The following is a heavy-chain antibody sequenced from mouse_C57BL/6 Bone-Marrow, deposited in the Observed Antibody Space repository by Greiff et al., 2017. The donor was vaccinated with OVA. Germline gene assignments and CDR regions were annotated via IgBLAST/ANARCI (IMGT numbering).Heavy chain of an antibody. V-gene: IGHV3-6*01. D-gene: IGHD2-2*01. J-gene: IGHJ2*01. CDR3: ARVWLRRFDY. Sequence: ESGPGLVKPSQSLSLTCSVTGYSITSGYYWNWIRQFPGNKLEWMGYISYDGSNNYNPSLKNRISITRDTSKNQFFLKLNSVTTEDTATYYCARVWLRRFDYWGQGTTLTVSS. CDR1: GYSITSGYY. CDR2: ISYDGSN.